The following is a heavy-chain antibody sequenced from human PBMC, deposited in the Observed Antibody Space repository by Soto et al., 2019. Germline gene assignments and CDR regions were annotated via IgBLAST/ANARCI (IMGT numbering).Heavy chain of an antibody. CDR2: IYHSGST. V-gene: IGHV4-30-2*01. CDR3: ARCVDYFGSGSYTYGMDV. Sequence: SETLSLTCAVSGGSISSGGYSWSWIRQPPGKGLEWIGYIYHSGSTYYNPSLKSRVTISVDRSKNQFSLKLSSVTAADTAVYYCARCVDYFGSGSYTYGMDVWGQGTTVTVS. J-gene: IGHJ6*02. CDR1: GGSISSGGYS. D-gene: IGHD3-10*01.